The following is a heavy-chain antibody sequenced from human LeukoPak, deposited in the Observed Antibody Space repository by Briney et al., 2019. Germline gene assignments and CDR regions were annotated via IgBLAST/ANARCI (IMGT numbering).Heavy chain of an antibody. J-gene: IGHJ4*02. Sequence: GGSLRLSCAASGFTVNNNYMSWVHQAPGKGLEWVSLIDSGGDTYYADSVKGRFTISRDTSKNTLYLQMNSLRAEDTAVYYCARENWYNNGWYGGADYWGQGTLVTVSS. CDR1: GFTVNNNY. CDR3: ARENWYNNGWYGGADY. D-gene: IGHD6-19*01. CDR2: IDSGGDT. V-gene: IGHV3-66*01.